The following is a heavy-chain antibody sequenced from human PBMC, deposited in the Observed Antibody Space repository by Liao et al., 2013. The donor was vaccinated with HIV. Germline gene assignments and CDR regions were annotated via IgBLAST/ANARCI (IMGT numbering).Heavy chain of an antibody. V-gene: IGHV4-59*01. CDR2: IFYSGSA. Sequence: QVQLQESGPGLVKPSETLSLTCTVSGDSITSDYWSWVRQPPGQGLEWIGHIFYSGSATYNPSLKSRVTISVDTSKNQFSLKLSSVTAADTAIYYCARGVGRGIVVVKYLDYWGQGTLVTVSS. CDR3: ARGVGRGIVVVKYLDY. D-gene: IGHD3-22*01. CDR1: GDSITSDY. J-gene: IGHJ4*02.